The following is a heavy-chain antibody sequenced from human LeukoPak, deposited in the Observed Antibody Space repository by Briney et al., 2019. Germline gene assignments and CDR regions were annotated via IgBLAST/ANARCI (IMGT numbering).Heavy chain of an antibody. CDR2: INPSGGST. V-gene: IGHV1-46*01. CDR3: ARDAHVVAFDY. D-gene: IGHD3-22*01. CDR1: GYTFSTCC. Sequence: ASVKVSCKASGYTFSTCCIHWVRQAAGQGLEWLAIINPSGGSTSYAQKFQGRVTMTRDMSTSTVYMELSSLRSEDTAVYYCARDAHVVAFDYWGQGTLVTVSS. J-gene: IGHJ4*02.